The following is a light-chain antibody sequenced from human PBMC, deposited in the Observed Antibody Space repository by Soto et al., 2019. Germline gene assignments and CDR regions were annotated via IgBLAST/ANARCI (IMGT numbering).Light chain of an antibody. CDR2: DAS. J-gene: IGKJ5*01. CDR3: QQRDTWPIT. CDR1: QSVTRY. Sequence: IGLTQSPAPLSFAPGERATLSCRASQSVTRYLAWYQQKPGQAPRVLIFDASNRATGVPARFSGSGSGTDSPTTISSLEPEDVAVYYCQQRDTWPITFGQGTRLEIK. V-gene: IGKV3-11*01.